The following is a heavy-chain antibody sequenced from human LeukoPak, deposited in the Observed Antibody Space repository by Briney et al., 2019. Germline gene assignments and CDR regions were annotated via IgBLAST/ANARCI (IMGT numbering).Heavy chain of an antibody. J-gene: IGHJ4*02. CDR1: GYGFTNHW. CDR3: GWASGAAVYFDY. V-gene: IGHV5-51*01. CDR2: IYPGDSDT. Sequence: GESLKISCKGSGYGFTNHWIAWGRQLPGKGLEWMGIIYPGDSDTRYSPSFQGQVTISADKSIITGSFECSSLEASDTAMYYCGWASGAAVYFDYWGQGTLVTVSS. D-gene: IGHD1-26*01.